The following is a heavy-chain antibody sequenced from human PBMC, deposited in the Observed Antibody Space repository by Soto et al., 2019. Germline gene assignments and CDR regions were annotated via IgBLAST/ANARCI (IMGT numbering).Heavy chain of an antibody. J-gene: IGHJ5*02. V-gene: IGHV4-61*01. D-gene: IGHD3-3*01. Sequence: QVQLQESGPGLVKPSETLSLTCTVSGASVNSENYYWSWIRQPPGKGLEWIGYVYYSGSTNYNPSLKSPATISLDTYKNQFSLKMTSMTSADTAFYYCATGVLRFLQWFDPWGQGTLVTVSS. CDR2: VYYSGST. CDR1: GASVNSENYY. CDR3: ATGVLRFLQWFDP.